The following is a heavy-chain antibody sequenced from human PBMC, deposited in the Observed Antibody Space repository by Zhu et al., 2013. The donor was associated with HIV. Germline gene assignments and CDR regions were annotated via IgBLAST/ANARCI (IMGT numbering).Heavy chain of an antibody. V-gene: IGHV4-34*02. CDR1: SGSFSGYY. CDR3: ARLYRNWFDP. Sequence: QVQLQQWGAGLLKPSETLSLTCAVYSGSFSGYYWSWIRQPPGKGLEWIGEINHSGSTNYNPSLKSRVTISVDTSKNQFSLKLNSVTAADTTVYYCARLYRNWFDPWGQGTLVTVSS. CDR2: INHSGST. D-gene: IGHD3-16*02. J-gene: IGHJ5*02.